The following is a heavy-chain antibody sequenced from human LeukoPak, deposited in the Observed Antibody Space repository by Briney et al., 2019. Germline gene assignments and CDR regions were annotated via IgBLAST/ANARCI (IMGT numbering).Heavy chain of an antibody. CDR1: GGSFSGYY. CDR3: ARAPCSSTSCYSIWFDP. D-gene: IGHD2-2*01. J-gene: IGHJ5*02. Sequence: SETLSLTCAVYGGSFSGYYWSWIRLPPGKGLEWIGEINHSGSTNYNPSLKSRVTISVDTSKNQFSLKLSSVTAADTAVYYCARAPCSSTSCYSIWFDPWGQGTLVTVSS. CDR2: INHSGST. V-gene: IGHV4-34*01.